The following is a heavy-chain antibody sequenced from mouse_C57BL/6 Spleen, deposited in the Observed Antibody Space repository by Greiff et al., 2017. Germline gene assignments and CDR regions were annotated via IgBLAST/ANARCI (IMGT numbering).Heavy chain of an antibody. CDR3: ARIGGDGYYENWYFGV. D-gene: IGHD2-3*01. CDR2: IWTGGGT. Sequence: VKLMESGPGLVAPSQSLSITCTVSGFSLTSYAISWVRQPPGKGLAWLGVIWTGGGTNYNSALKSRLSISKDNSKSQVFLKMNSLQTDDTAMYYCARIGGDGYYENWYFGVWGTGTTVTVSS. J-gene: IGHJ1*03. CDR1: GFSLTSYA. V-gene: IGHV2-9-1*01.